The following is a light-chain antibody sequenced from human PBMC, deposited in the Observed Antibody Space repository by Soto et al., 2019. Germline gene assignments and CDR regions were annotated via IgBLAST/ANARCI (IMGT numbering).Light chain of an antibody. Sequence: EVVMTQSPGTLSVSPGEQATLSCRASQSVGSNVAWYQQKPGQAPRLLISSASTRATGIPARFSGTGSGTEFTLTISSLESEDFEIYYCQQYMNWPPKTFGQGTRVEIK. CDR3: QQYMNWPPKT. J-gene: IGKJ1*01. V-gene: IGKV3-15*01. CDR1: QSVGSN. CDR2: SAS.